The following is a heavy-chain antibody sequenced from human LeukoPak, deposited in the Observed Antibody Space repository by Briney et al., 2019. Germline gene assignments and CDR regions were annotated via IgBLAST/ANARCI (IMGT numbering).Heavy chain of an antibody. J-gene: IGHJ3*02. Sequence: GGSLRLSCAASGFMFSSYGMHWVRQAPGKGLEWVAFIRNDGNVKYYADSVKGRFTISRDNSKNTLYLQMNSLRAEDTAVYYCAREGLEQGLYCGGDCYSKGDAFDIWGQGTMVTVSS. V-gene: IGHV3-30*02. CDR3: AREGLEQGLYCGGDCYSKGDAFDI. CDR2: IRNDGNVK. CDR1: GFMFSSYG. D-gene: IGHD2-21*01.